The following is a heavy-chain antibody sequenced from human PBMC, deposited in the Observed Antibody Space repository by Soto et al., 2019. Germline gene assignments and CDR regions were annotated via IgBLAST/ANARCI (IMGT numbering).Heavy chain of an antibody. Sequence: GASVKVSCKASGYTFTGYYMHWVRQAHGQGLEWMGWINTNSGGTNYAQKFQGWVTMTRDTSISTAYMELSRLRSDDTAVYYCARAPTTVTPYRYFDLWGRGTLVTVSS. J-gene: IGHJ2*01. CDR1: GYTFTGYY. CDR3: ARAPTTVTPYRYFDL. V-gene: IGHV1-2*04. CDR2: INTNSGGT. D-gene: IGHD4-17*01.